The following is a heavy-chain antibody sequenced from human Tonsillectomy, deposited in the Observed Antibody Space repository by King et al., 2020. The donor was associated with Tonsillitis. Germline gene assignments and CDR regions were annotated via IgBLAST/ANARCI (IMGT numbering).Heavy chain of an antibody. J-gene: IGHJ4*02. V-gene: IGHV1-69*01. CDR1: GGTFSSYA. CDR2: IIPIFGTA. D-gene: IGHD3-3*01. Sequence: QLVQSGAEVKKPGSSVKVSCKASGGTFSSYAISWVRQAPGQGLEWMGGIIPIFGTANYAQKFQGRVTITADESTSTAYMELSSLRSEDTAVYYCSSNREDLTIFGVALDHWGQGTLVTVSS. CDR3: SSNREDLTIFGVALDH.